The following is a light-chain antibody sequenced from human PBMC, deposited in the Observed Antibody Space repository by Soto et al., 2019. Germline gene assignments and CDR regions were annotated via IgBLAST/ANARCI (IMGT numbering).Light chain of an antibody. CDR2: GAS. CDR3: QQYNNWPPTWT. J-gene: IGKJ1*01. V-gene: IGKV3-15*01. CDR1: QSVSSN. Sequence: EIVMTQSPATLSVSAGERATLSCRASQSVSSNLAWYQQKPGQAPRLLIYGASTRATGIPARFSGSGSGTEFTLTISSLQSEDFAVYYCQQYNNWPPTWTFGQGTKV.